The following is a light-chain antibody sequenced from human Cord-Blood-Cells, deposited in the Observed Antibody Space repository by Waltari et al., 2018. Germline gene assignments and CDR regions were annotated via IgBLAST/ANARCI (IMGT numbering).Light chain of an antibody. CDR1: QSIISC. Sequence: DIQMTQYLSTLSASVGDRVTITCRASQSIISCLAWYQQKPGKAPKLLIYDASRLESGVPSRFSGSGSGTTCTLTISSLHPDDFATYYCQHSWTFGQGTKVEIK. CDR3: QHSWT. J-gene: IGKJ1*01. CDR2: DAS. V-gene: IGKV1-5*01.